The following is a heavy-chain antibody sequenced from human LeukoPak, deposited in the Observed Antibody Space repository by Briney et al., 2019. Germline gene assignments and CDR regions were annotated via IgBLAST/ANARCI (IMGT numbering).Heavy chain of an antibody. CDR1: GFTFSSYA. J-gene: IGHJ4*02. D-gene: IGHD6-6*01. CDR3: ARQGRPGRSPRD. V-gene: IGHV3-74*01. CDR2: INTDGSST. Sequence: PGGSLRLSCAASGFTFSSYAMHWVRQAPCKGLVWVSRINTDGSSTSYADSVKGRFTISRDNAKNTLYLQMNSLRAEDTAVYYCARQGRPGRSPRDWGQGTLVTVSS.